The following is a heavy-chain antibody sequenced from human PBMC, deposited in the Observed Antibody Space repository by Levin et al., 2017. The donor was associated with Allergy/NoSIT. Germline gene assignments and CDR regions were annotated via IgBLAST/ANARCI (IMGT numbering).Heavy chain of an antibody. Sequence: SETLSLTCTVSGGSINNCFWSWIRQPAGKGLQWIGRTDHRGNTNYNPSLKSRVTVSVDTSENQFSLKLSSVTAADTAVYYCVRDGAKGRAGDAFDIWSQGTMVTVSA. D-gene: IGHD3-10*01. CDR1: GGSINNCF. J-gene: IGHJ3*02. CDR2: TDHRGNT. CDR3: VRDGAKGRAGDAFDI. V-gene: IGHV4-4*07.